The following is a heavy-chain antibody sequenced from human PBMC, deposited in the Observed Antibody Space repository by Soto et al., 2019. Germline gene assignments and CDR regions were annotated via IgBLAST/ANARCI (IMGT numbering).Heavy chain of an antibody. CDR3: AKPVTFAGAKYFDF. D-gene: IGHD3-16*01. V-gene: IGHV3-23*01. J-gene: IGHJ4*02. CDR1: GFTFSSYA. CDR2: ITGSAYST. Sequence: EVQLLESGGGLVQPGGSLRLSCAASGFTFSSYAMSWVRQAPGKGLEWVSGITGSAYSTYYADSVKGRFTISRDNSKNTLYLQMNSLRAEDTAVFYCAKPVTFAGAKYFDFWGRGTLVTVSS.